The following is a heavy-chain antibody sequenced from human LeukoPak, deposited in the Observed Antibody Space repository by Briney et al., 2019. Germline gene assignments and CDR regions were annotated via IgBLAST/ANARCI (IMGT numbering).Heavy chain of an antibody. J-gene: IGHJ4*02. D-gene: IGHD4-11*01. CDR3: AKDAQRGFDYSNSLES. Sequence: PGGSLRLSCVASRFTFSYFGMHWVRQAPGKGLEWVAVIWSDATNQYYADSVKGRFTTSRDNSRNTVFLQMNNLRVEDSAVYFCAKDAQRGFDYSNSLESWGQGTLVTVSS. CDR1: RFTFSYFG. V-gene: IGHV3-33*06. CDR2: IWSDATNQ.